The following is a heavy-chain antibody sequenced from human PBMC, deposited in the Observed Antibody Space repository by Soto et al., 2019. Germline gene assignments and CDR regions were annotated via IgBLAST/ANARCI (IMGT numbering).Heavy chain of an antibody. CDR3: ARARPYCDSSGYYDS. CDR1: GDSVSSNSAA. D-gene: IGHD3-22*01. J-gene: IGHJ4*02. Sequence: SETLSLTCAISGDSVSSNSAAWNWIRQSPSRGLEWLGRTYYRSKWFNDYAVSVKSRITINPDTSKNQFSLQLSSVTPEDTAVYYCARARPYCDSSGYYDSWGQGILVTVSS. V-gene: IGHV6-1*01. CDR2: TYYRSKWFN.